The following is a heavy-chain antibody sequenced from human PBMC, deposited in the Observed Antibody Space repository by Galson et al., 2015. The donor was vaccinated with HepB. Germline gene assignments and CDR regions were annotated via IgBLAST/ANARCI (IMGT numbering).Heavy chain of an antibody. Sequence: CAISGDSVSSNSAAWNWIRQSPSRGLEWLGRTYYRSKWYNDYAVSVKSRITINPDTSKNQFSLQLNSVTPEDTAVYYCARWAGGSSWRPTNWYFDLWGRGTLVTVSS. D-gene: IGHD6-13*01. J-gene: IGHJ2*01. CDR1: GDSVSSNSAA. CDR2: TYYRSKWYN. V-gene: IGHV6-1*01. CDR3: ARWAGGSSWRPTNWYFDL.